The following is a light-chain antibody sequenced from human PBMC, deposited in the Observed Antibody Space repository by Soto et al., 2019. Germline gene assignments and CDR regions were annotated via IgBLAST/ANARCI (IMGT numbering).Light chain of an antibody. Sequence: QSVLTQPPSASGSPGQSVTISCTGTSSDVGGYNYVSWYQQHPGKAPKLMIYEVTKRPSGVPDRFSGSKSGNTASLTVSGLQAEDEADSYCSSYAGTAYVFGTGTKVTVL. V-gene: IGLV2-8*01. J-gene: IGLJ1*01. CDR3: SSYAGTAYV. CDR2: EVT. CDR1: SSDVGGYNY.